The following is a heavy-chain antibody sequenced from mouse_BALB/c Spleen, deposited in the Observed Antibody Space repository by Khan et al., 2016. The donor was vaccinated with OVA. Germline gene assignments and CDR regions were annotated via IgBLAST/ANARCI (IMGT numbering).Heavy chain of an antibody. CDR3: AKGVWSYYHAIDY. Sequence: QMQLKQSGPGLVAPSQSLSITSTVSRFSLIDYVVNWIRRPPGKGLEWLGEIWVVGQTYYTSSLISRLSICKYNSKSQVFLKMNSLQTDDTAMYYCAKGVWSYYHAIDYWGQGTSGTVSA. V-gene: IGHV2-6-5*01. J-gene: IGHJ4*01. CDR1: RFSLIDYV. D-gene: IGHD2-10*02. CDR2: IWVVGQT.